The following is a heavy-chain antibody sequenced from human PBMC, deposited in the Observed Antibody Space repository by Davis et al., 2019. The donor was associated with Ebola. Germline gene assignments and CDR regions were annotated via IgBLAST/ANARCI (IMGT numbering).Heavy chain of an antibody. J-gene: IGHJ6*02. D-gene: IGHD2-2*01. CDR2: IIPIFGTA. CDR3: ARGGYCSSTSCSRGVWYYGMDV. CDR1: GGTFSSYA. V-gene: IGHV1-69*06. Sequence: SVKVSCKASGGTFSSYAISWVRQAPGQGLEWMGGIIPIFGTANYAQKFQGRVTITADKSTSTAYMELSSLRSEDTAVYYCARGGYCSSTSCSRGVWYYGMDVWGQGTMVTVSS.